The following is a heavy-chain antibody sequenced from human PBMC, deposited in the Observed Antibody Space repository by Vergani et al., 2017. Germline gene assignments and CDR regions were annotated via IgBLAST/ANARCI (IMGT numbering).Heavy chain of an antibody. CDR2: INSAGSST. CDR3: ASSQWLDTRGY. CDR1: GFTFSSSW. J-gene: IGHJ4*02. Sequence: EVQLVESGGGLVQPGGSLRLSCAASGFTFSSSWMHWVRQAPGKGLVWVSRINSAGSSTTYADSVKGRFTISRDNAKNTLYLQMNSLRAEDTAVYDCASSQWLDTRGYWGQGTLVTVSS. V-gene: IGHV3-74*01. D-gene: IGHD6-19*01.